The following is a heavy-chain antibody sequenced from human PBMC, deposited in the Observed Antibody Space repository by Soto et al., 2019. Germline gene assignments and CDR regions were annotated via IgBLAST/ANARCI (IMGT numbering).Heavy chain of an antibody. Sequence: EVQLVESGGGLVKPGRSLRLSCTASGFTFGDYAMSWFRQAPGKGLEWVGFIRSKAYGGTTEYAASVKGRFTISRDDSKSIAYLQMNSLKTEDTAVYYCTRDSAGGGYYYRRHSYYYYGMDVWGQGTTVTVSS. D-gene: IGHD3-22*01. CDR1: GFTFGDYA. V-gene: IGHV3-49*05. CDR3: TRDSAGGGYYYRRHSYYYYGMDV. J-gene: IGHJ6*02. CDR2: IRSKAYGGTT.